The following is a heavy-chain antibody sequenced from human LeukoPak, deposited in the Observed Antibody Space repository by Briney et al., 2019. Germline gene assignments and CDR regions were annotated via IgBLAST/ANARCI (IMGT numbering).Heavy chain of an antibody. V-gene: IGHV1-3*01. J-gene: IGHJ3*02. Sequence: ASVKVSCKASGYTFTSYAMHWVRQAPGQRLEWMGRINAGNGNTKYSQKFQGRVTITRDTSASTAYMELSSLRSEDTAVYYCARDPRNYYGSGSYSGAFDIWGHGTMVTVSS. CDR2: INAGNGNT. CDR1: GYTFTSYA. CDR3: ARDPRNYYGSGSYSGAFDI. D-gene: IGHD3-10*01.